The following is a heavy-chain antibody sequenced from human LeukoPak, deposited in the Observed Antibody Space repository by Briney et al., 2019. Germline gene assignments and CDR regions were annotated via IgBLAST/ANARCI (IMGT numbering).Heavy chain of an antibody. CDR3: ARVHGDYTLDWYFDL. J-gene: IGHJ2*01. V-gene: IGHV4-61*01. D-gene: IGHD4-17*01. CDR1: GGSVSSGSYY. Sequence: SETLSLTCTVSGGSVSSGSYYWSWIRQPPGKGLEWIGYIYYSGSTNYNPSLKSRVTISVDTSKNQFSLKLSSVTAADTAVYYCARVHGDYTLDWYFDLWGRGTLVTVSS. CDR2: IYYSGST.